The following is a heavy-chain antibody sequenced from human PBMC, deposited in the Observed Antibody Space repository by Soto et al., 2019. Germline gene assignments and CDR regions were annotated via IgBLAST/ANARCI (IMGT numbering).Heavy chain of an antibody. J-gene: IGHJ4*02. CDR2: ISWDGGST. Sequence: EVQLVESGGVVVQPGGSLRLSCAASGFTFDDYTMHWVRQAPGKGLEWVSLISWDGGSTYYADSVKGRFTISRDNSLNFLCPQLKSLRTEDSALDYCEKAERGVIGWYEGDYWGQGTLVTVSS. CDR3: EKAERGVIGWYEGDY. V-gene: IGHV3-43*01. CDR1: GFTFDDYT. D-gene: IGHD6-19*01.